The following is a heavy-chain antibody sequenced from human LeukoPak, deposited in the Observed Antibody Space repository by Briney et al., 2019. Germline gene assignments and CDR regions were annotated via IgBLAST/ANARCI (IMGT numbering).Heavy chain of an antibody. CDR3: ARSHDYGSGSYPNYYYYGMDV. V-gene: IGHV3-21*01. J-gene: IGHJ6*02. D-gene: IGHD3-10*01. CDR1: GFTFSSYS. CDR2: ISSSSSYI. Sequence: GSLRLSCAASGFTFSSYSMNWVRQAPGKGLEWVSSISSSSSYIYYADSVKGRFTISRDNAKNSLYLQMNSLRAEDTAVYYCARSHDYGSGSYPNYYYYGMDVWGQGTTVTVSS.